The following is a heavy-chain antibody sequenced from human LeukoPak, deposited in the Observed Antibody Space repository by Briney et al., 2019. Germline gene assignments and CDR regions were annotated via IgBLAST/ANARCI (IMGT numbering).Heavy chain of an antibody. CDR1: GGSISSGDYY. V-gene: IGHV4-30-4*02. Sequence: SETLSLTCTVSGGSISSGDYYWSWIRQPPGKGLEWIGYIYYSGSTYYNPSLKSRVTISVDTSKNQFSLKLSSVTAADTAVYYCARLGRYSYGPPFDYWGQGTLVTVSS. CDR2: IYYSGST. J-gene: IGHJ4*02. CDR3: ARLGRYSYGPPFDY. D-gene: IGHD5-18*01.